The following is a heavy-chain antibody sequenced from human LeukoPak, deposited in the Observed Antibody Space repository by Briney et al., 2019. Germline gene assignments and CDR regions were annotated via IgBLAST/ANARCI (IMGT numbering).Heavy chain of an antibody. V-gene: IGHV4-59*01. CDR2: IYYSGST. J-gene: IGHJ2*01. Sequence: SETLSLTCTVSGDSISSYYWSWIRHPPGKGLEGIGYIYYSGSTNYNPSLKSRVTISVDTSKNHFSLNLTSVTAADTAVYYCARRALSVSTVRGVNWYFDLWGRGTLVTVSS. CDR3: ARRALSVSTVRGVNWYFDL. D-gene: IGHD3-10*02. CDR1: GDSISSYY.